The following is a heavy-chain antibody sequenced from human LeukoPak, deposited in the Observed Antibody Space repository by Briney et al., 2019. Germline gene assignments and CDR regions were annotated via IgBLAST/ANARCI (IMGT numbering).Heavy chain of an antibody. CDR3: ARDRGSGWYYFDY. V-gene: IGHV3-74*01. CDR2: INSDGSST. Sequence: GGSLRLSCAASGFTFSSYWMHWVRQAPGKGLVWVSRINSDGSSTSYADSVKGRFTISRDNAKNTLCLQMNSLRAEDTAVYYCARDRGSGWYYFDYWGQGTLVTVSS. J-gene: IGHJ4*02. D-gene: IGHD6-19*01. CDR1: GFTFSSYW.